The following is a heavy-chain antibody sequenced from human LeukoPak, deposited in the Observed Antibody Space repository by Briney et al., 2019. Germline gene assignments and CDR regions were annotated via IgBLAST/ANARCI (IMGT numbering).Heavy chain of an antibody. CDR1: GFTFSSYS. J-gene: IGHJ4*02. D-gene: IGHD1-26*01. V-gene: IGHV3-48*02. CDR3: APHRDGSFPFDY. CDR2: ISSSATTI. Sequence: GGSLRLSCAVSGFTFSSYSMNWVRQAPGKGLEWVSYISSSATTIYYADAVKGRFTISRDNAKNLLYPQMNSLRDEDTAVFYCAPHRDGSFPFDYWGQGTLVTVSS.